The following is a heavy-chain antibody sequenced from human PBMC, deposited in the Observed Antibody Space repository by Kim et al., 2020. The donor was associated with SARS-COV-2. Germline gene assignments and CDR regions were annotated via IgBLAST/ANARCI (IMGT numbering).Heavy chain of an antibody. CDR2: IKQDGSEK. Sequence: GGSLRLSCAASGFTFSSYWMSWVRQAPGKGLEWVANIKQDGSEKYYVDSVKGRFTISRDNAKNSLYLQMNSLRAEDTAVYYCARGESSGWRGATPVFDYWGQGTLVTVSS. CDR3: ARGESSGWRGATPVFDY. D-gene: IGHD6-19*01. CDR1: GFTFSSYW. V-gene: IGHV3-7*01. J-gene: IGHJ4*02.